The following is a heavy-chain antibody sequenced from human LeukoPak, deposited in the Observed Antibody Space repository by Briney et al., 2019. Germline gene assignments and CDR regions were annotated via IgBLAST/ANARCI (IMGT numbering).Heavy chain of an antibody. Sequence: GGSLRLSCAASGFTFSSYEMNWVRQAPGKGLEWVSYISSSGSTIYYADSVKGRFTISRDNAKNSLYLQMNSLRAEDTAVYYCASSFYGSGSYDYWAREPWSPSPQ. CDR3: ASSFYGSGSYDY. D-gene: IGHD3-10*01. CDR1: GFTFSSYE. V-gene: IGHV3-48*03. J-gene: IGHJ4*02. CDR2: ISSSGSTI.